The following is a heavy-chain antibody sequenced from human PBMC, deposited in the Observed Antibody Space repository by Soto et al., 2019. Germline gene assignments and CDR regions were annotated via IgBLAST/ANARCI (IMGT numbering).Heavy chain of an antibody. D-gene: IGHD3-9*01. CDR2: LYSSGTT. J-gene: IGHJ6*02. Sequence: EVQLVETGGGLIQPGGSLRLSCRVSGFSVTNSYINWVRQAPGKGLEWVSILYSSGTTYYADSVRGRFTVSRDDSKNTLFLHMNSLRADDTAVHYCVTDWSKFSYNYPYYYAMDAWGQGTTVTVSS. CDR3: VTDWSKFSYNYPYYYAMDA. CDR1: GFSVTNSY. V-gene: IGHV3-53*02.